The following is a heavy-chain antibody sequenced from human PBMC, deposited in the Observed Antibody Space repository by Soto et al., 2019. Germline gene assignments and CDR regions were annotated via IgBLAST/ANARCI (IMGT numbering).Heavy chain of an antibody. CDR3: ARDQLEGNWFDP. CDR2: INHSGST. J-gene: IGHJ5*02. Sequence: SETLSLTCAVYGGSFSGYYWSWIRQPPGKGLEWIGEINHSGSTNYNPSLKSRVTISVDTSKNQFSLKLSSVTAADTAVYYCARDQLEGNWFDPWGQGTLVTTPQ. V-gene: IGHV4-34*01. CDR1: GGSFSGYY. D-gene: IGHD1-1*01.